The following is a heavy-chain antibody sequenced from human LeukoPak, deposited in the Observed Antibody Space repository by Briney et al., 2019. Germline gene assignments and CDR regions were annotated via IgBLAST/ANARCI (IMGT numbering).Heavy chain of an antibody. Sequence: HGESLKISCKGSGYSFTSYWIGWVRQMPGKGLEWMGIIYPGDSDTRYSPSFQGQVTISADKSISTAYLQWSSLKASDTAMYYRARGVPAAIRYYYYGMDVWGQGTTVTVSS. J-gene: IGHJ6*02. D-gene: IGHD2-2*02. CDR1: GYSFTSYW. CDR3: ARGVPAAIRYYYYGMDV. CDR2: IYPGDSDT. V-gene: IGHV5-51*01.